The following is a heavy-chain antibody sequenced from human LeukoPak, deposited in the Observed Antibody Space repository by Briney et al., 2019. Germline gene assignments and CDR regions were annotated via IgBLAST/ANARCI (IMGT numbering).Heavy chain of an antibody. V-gene: IGHV5-51*01. CDR3: ARLSGWGFYSSRWNGFYLDY. CDR1: GYSFTSYW. CDR2: IYPGDSDT. J-gene: IGHJ4*02. Sequence: GESLKISCKGSGYSFTSYWIGWVRQMPGRGLEWMGIIYPGDSDTRYSPSFQGQVTISADKSINTAYLQWSSLKASDTAMYYCARLSGWGFYSSRWNGFYLDYWGQGTLVTVFS. D-gene: IGHD6-13*01.